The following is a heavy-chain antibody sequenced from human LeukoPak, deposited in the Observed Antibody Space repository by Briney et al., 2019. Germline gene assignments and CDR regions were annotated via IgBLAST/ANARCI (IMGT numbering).Heavy chain of an antibody. J-gene: IGHJ5*02. CDR2: ISWNSGSI. D-gene: IGHD3-10*01. CDR1: GFTFDDYA. CDR3: AKDTAAYYYGSGSYYPA. Sequence: GGSLRLSCAASGFTFDDYAMHWVRQAPGKGLEWVSGISWNSGSIGYADSVKGRFTISRDNAKNSLYLQMNSLRAEDTALYYCAKDTAAYYYGSGSYYPAWGQGTLVTVSS. V-gene: IGHV3-9*01.